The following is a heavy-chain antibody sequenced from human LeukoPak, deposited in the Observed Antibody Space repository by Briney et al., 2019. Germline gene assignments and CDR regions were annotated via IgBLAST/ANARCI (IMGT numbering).Heavy chain of an antibody. Sequence: SETLSLTCTVSGGSMVPYYWSWVRQPAGKGLEWLRHIYIGGGTKYNPSPKSRVTVSIDRSMNQFSLRLTSVTAADTAVYYCARQGRIPGHAVPVPDGPATEYSYYYMDVWGNGTTVTVSS. CDR1: GGSMVPYY. CDR3: ARQGRIPGHAVPVPDGPATEYSYYYMDV. CDR2: IYIGGGT. V-gene: IGHV4-4*07. J-gene: IGHJ6*03. D-gene: IGHD4-11*01.